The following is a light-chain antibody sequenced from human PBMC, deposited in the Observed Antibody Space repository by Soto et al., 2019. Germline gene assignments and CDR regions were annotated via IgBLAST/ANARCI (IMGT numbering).Light chain of an antibody. V-gene: IGLV7-46*01. Sequence: QAVVTQESSVTVSPGGTVTLTCGSSTGAVTSGHYPYWFQQKPGQAPRTLIYDTSNKHSWTPARFSGSLLGGKAALTLSGAQPEDEADYYCLLSYSGTQRVFGPGIKVTV. J-gene: IGLJ1*01. CDR1: TGAVTSGHY. CDR2: DTS. CDR3: LLSYSGTQRV.